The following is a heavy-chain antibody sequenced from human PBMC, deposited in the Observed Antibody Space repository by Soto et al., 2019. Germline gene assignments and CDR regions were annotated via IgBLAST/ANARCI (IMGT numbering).Heavy chain of an antibody. D-gene: IGHD6-13*01. J-gene: IGHJ4*02. V-gene: IGHV1-18*01. CDR1: GYTFTSYG. CDR3: LFVAAGTFDY. CDR2: ISAYNGNT. Sequence: GASVKVSCKASGYTFTSYGISWVRQAPGQGLEWMGWISAYNGNTNYAQKLQGRVTMTTDTSTSTACMELRSLRSDDTAVYYCLFVAAGTFDYWGQGTLVTVSS.